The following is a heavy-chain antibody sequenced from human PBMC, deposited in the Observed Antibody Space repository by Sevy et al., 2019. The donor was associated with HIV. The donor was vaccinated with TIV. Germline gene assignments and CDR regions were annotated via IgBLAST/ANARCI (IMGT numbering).Heavy chain of an antibody. D-gene: IGHD6-19*01. CDR3: ARGASVAGRGGFDY. CDR1: GFAFSSST. J-gene: IGHJ4*02. V-gene: IGHV3-21*04. Sequence: GGSLRLSCAASGFAFSSSTMNGVRQAPGKGLEWVAAIRSSGSYIHYSDSVKGRFTISRDNAKSSLHLQMDSLRVEDAAVYYCARGASVAGRGGFDYWGQGTLVTVSS. CDR2: IRSSGSYI.